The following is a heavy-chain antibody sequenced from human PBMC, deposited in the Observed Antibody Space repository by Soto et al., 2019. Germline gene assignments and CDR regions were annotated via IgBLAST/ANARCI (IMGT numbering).Heavy chain of an antibody. V-gene: IGHV3-30*05. Sequence: QVQLVESGGGVVQPGRSLRLSCAASGFTFSSYGRHWFRQAPGKGLEGVAVISYDGSNKYYADSVKGRFTISRDNSKNTLYLQMNSLRAEDTAVYYCARGTTSQGGMAPPGWFDPWGQGTLVTVSS. D-gene: IGHD3-16*01. J-gene: IGHJ5*02. CDR1: GFTFSSYG. CDR2: ISYDGSNK. CDR3: ARGTTSQGGMAPPGWFDP.